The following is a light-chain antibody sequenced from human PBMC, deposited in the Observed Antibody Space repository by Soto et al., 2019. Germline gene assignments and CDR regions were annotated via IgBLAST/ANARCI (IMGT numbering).Light chain of an antibody. J-gene: IGLJ1*01. CDR3: CSYAGSYTWV. V-gene: IGLV2-11*01. CDR1: SSVVGVDNY. CDR2: DVS. Sequence: QSALTQPRSVSGSPGQPVTISSTGTSSVVGVDNYVSWYQQHPGKAPKLMIYDVSKRPSGVPDRFSGSKSGNTASLTISGLQAEDEADYYCCSYAGSYTWVFGTGTKVTVL.